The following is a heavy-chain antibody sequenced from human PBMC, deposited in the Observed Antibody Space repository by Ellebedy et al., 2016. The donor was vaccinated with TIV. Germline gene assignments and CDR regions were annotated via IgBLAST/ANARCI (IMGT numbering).Heavy chain of an antibody. CDR1: GFTVSSTY. CDR3: ARETFNDVDLIVWGVLDI. Sequence: GGSLRLSCEASGFTVSSTYMSWVRQAPGKGLEWVAHTTQSGGTNYADSVKGRFTMSRDNSKNTLHLQMNSLRVDDTAVYYCARETFNDVDLIVWGVLDIWGQGTMVTVSS. CDR2: TTQSGGT. D-gene: IGHD3-22*01. J-gene: IGHJ3*02. V-gene: IGHV3-66*01.